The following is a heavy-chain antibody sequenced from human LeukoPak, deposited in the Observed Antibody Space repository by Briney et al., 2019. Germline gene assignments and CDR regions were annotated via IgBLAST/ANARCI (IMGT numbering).Heavy chain of an antibody. Sequence: GASVKVSCKASGYTFTGYYMHWVRQAPGQGLEWMGWINPNSGGTNYAQKFQGRVTMTRDTSISTAYMELSRLRSDDTAVYYCARENYGSYDWFDPWGQGTLSPSPQ. V-gene: IGHV1-2*02. CDR1: GYTFTGYY. D-gene: IGHD1-7*01. CDR3: ARENYGSYDWFDP. CDR2: INPNSGGT. J-gene: IGHJ5*02.